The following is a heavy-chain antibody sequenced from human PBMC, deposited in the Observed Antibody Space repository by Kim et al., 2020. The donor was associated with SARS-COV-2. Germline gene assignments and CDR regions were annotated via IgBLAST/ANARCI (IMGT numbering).Heavy chain of an antibody. V-gene: IGHV3-15*01. CDR3: TTRVVPAAIVVY. CDR1: GFTFSNAW. D-gene: IGHD2-2*01. J-gene: IGHJ4*02. CDR2: IKSKTDGGTT. Sequence: GGSLRLSCAASGFTFSNAWMSWVRQAPGKGLEWVGRIKSKTDGGTTDYAAPVKGRFTISRDASKNTLYLQMNSLKTEDTAVYYCTTRVVPAAIVVYWGQGTLVTVSS.